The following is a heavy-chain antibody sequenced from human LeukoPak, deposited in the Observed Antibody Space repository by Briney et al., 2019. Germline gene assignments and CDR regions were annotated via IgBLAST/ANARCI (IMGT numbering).Heavy chain of an antibody. CDR1: GFTFSDYY. J-gene: IGHJ4*02. V-gene: IGHV3-11*01. CDR2: ISSSGSTI. CDR3: ARGGRTQLWSY. D-gene: IGHD5-18*01. Sequence: PGQSLRLSCAASGFTFSDYYMNWIRKAPGQGLDRVSYISSSGSTIYYANSVKGRFTISRDNAKNSLYLQMNCLRAEDTAVYYCARGGRTQLWSYWGQGTLVTVSS.